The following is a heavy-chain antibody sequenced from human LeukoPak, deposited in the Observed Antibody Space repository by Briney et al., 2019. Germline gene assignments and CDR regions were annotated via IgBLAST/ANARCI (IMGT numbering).Heavy chain of an antibody. V-gene: IGHV4-30-2*01. J-gene: IGHJ4*02. Sequence: SQTLSLTCTVSGGSISSGGYYWSWIRQPPGKGLEWIGYIYHSGSTYYNPSLKSRVTISVDTSKNQFSLKLTSVTAADTAAYYCARAPFIQSDYGGSFDYWGQGTLVTVSS. CDR3: ARAPFIQSDYGGSFDY. D-gene: IGHD4-23*01. CDR1: GGSISSGGYY. CDR2: IYHSGST.